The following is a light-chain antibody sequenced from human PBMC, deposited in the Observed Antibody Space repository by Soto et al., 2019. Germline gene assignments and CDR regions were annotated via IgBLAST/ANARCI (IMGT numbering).Light chain of an antibody. V-gene: IGKV3-20*01. Sequence: VLTQSPGTLSLSPGERATLSCGASQSVNINYLAWFQVKPGQTPKLVIYGTSNRATGIPDRFSGSGSGTDFTLTISRLEPEDVGVYYCQQYVNAPGTFGQGTTVEI. CDR3: QQYVNAPGT. J-gene: IGKJ1*01. CDR1: QSVNINY. CDR2: GTS.